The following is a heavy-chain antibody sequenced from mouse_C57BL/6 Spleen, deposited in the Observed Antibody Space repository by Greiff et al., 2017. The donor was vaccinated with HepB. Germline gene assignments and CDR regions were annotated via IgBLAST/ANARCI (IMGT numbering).Heavy chain of an antibody. D-gene: IGHD1-1*01. J-gene: IGHJ4*01. V-gene: IGHV3-6*01. CDR2: ISYDGSN. Sequence: DVKLQESGPGLVKPSQSLSLTCSVTGYSITSGYYWNWIRQFPGNKLEWMGYISYDGSNNYNPSLKNRISITRDTSKNQFFLKLNSVTTEDTATYYCARDYTTVVATEGAMDYWGQGTSVTVSS. CDR1: GYSITSGYY. CDR3: ARDYTTVVATEGAMDY.